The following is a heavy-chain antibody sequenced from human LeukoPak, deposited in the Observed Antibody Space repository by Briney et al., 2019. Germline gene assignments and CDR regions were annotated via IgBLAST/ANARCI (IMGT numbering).Heavy chain of an antibody. CDR1: GYIFTSYY. CDR2: INPNSGDT. CDR3: ARDAWLVGTTNLYYFDY. D-gene: IGHD1-26*01. V-gene: IGHV1-2*02. Sequence: ASVKVSCKASGYIFTSYYMHWVRQAPGQGLEWMGWINPNSGDTNYAQKFQGRVTMTRDPSISTAYMELSRLRSDDTAVYYCARDAWLVGTTNLYYFDYWGQGTLVTVSS. J-gene: IGHJ4*02.